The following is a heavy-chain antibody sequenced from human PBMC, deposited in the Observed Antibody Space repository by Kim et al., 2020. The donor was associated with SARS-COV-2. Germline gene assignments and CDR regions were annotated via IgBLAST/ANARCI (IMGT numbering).Heavy chain of an antibody. V-gene: IGHV3-23*01. CDR3: ARPILLPGYCSGESCHGYDY. D-gene: IGHD2-15*01. Sequence: GGSLRLSCVASGFTFINYAVGWVRQAPGKGLEWVSAISGYGATYYAESVEGRFTVSRDNSRNILYLQMDSLRVEDTATYYCARPILLPGYCSGESCHGYDYWGQGILVTVSS. J-gene: IGHJ4*02. CDR2: ISGYGAT. CDR1: GFTFINYA.